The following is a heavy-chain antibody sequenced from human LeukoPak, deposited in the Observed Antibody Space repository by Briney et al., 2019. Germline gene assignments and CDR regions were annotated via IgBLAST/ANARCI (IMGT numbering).Heavy chain of an antibody. CDR3: ARVRRAYSSGWTYPRLQEFDY. V-gene: IGHV1-18*01. CDR1: GGTFSSYE. J-gene: IGHJ4*02. CDR2: ISAYNGNT. D-gene: IGHD6-19*01. Sequence: ASVKVSCKASGGTFSSYEISWVRQAPGQGLEWMGWISAYNGNTNYAQKLQGRVTMTTDTSTSTAYMELRSLRSDDTAVYYCARVRRAYSSGWTYPRLQEFDYWGQGTLVTVSS.